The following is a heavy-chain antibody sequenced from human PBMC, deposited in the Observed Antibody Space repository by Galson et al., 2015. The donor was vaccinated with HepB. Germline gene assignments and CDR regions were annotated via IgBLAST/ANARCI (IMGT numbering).Heavy chain of an antibody. D-gene: IGHD1-26*01. V-gene: IGHV1-24*01. CDR3: ATRIVNYHHYGRDV. J-gene: IGHJ6*02. CDR1: GYTLTALS. Sequence: SVKVSCKVSGYTLTALSMHWVRQAPGKGLEWMGGFDPEDGDPTYAQRLQGRVTMTEDTSADTVYMELNSLRSEDTATYYCATRIVNYHHYGRDVWGQGTTVSVS. CDR2: FDPEDGDP.